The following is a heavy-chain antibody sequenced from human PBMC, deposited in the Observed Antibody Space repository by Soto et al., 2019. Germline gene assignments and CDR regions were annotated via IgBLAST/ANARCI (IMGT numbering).Heavy chain of an antibody. CDR3: AMLGGSSGGSSGMDV. V-gene: IGHV3-72*01. CDR1: GLIFSDYH. CDR2: IRRKANSYTT. J-gene: IGHJ6*02. Sequence: EVQLVESGGGLVQPGGSLRLSCAASGLIFSDYHMDWVRQAPGKGLEWVGRIRRKANSYTTEYAASVKGRFTISRDDSNKSLYLQMNSPKSEDTAVYYCAMLGGSSGGSSGMDVWGQGTTVTVSS. D-gene: IGHD6-6*01.